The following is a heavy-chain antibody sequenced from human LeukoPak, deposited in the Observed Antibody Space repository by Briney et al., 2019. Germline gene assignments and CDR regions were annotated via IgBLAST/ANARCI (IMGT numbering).Heavy chain of an antibody. V-gene: IGHV4-38-2*02. CDR2: IYHSGST. CDR1: GYSISSGYY. D-gene: IGHD3-22*01. CDR3: ARHYHSSGYYSSFDH. J-gene: IGHJ4*02. Sequence: SETLSLTCTVSGYSISSGYYWGWIRQPPGKGLEWIGSIYHSGSTYYNPSLKSRVTISVDTSKNQFSLKLSSETAADTAVYYCARHYHSSGYYSSFDHWGQGTLVTVSS.